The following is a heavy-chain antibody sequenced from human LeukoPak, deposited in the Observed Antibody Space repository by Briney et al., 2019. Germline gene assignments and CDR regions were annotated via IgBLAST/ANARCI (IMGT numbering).Heavy chain of an antibody. J-gene: IGHJ4*02. CDR2: VFDSGRT. CDR1: GGSMTTHH. D-gene: IGHD5-18*01. CDR3: TTIKRGNIFGYFDF. V-gene: IGHV4-59*11. Sequence: LSETLSLTCTVSGGSMTTHHWNWIRQTPGKGLEWIGYVFDSGRTKENPSLKSRVTLSADTSKNQLSLRLSSVTAADTAVYYCTTIKRGNIFGYFDFWGQGILVTVSS.